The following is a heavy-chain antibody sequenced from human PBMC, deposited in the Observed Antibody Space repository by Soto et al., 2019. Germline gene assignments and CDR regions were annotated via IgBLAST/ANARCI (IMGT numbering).Heavy chain of an antibody. CDR3: ARGHDILTGYYLNWFDP. D-gene: IGHD3-9*01. J-gene: IGHJ5*02. CDR2: IIPIFGTA. V-gene: IGHV1-69*13. Sequence: SVKVSCKASGGTFSIYAISWVLQAPGEGLEWMGGIIPIFGTANYAQKFQGRVTITADESTSTAYMELSSLGSEDTAVYYCARGHDILTGYYLNWFDPWGQGTLVTVSS. CDR1: GGTFSIYA.